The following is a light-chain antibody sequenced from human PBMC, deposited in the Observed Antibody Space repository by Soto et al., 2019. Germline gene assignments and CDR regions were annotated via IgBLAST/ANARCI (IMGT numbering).Light chain of an antibody. J-gene: IGKJ1*01. V-gene: IGKV3-20*01. Sequence: EIVLTQSPGTLSLSPGERATLSCRASQSVTSSYLAWYQQKPGQAHRLLIYDASSRATGIPDRFSGSGSGTDFTLTISRLEPEDFAVYYCQQYDSSLWTFGQGTKVEIK. CDR3: QQYDSSLWT. CDR1: QSVTSSY. CDR2: DAS.